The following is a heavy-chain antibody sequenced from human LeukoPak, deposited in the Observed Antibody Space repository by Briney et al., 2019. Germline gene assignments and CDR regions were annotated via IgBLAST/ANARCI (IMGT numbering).Heavy chain of an antibody. D-gene: IGHD1-26*01. CDR3: ATSGSYYRYYFDY. V-gene: IGHV3-30-3*01. CDR2: ISYDGSNK. CDR1: EFTFSSYA. Sequence: GGSLRLSCAASEFTFSSYAMHWVRQAPGKGLEWVAVISYDGSNKYYADSVKGRFTISRDNAKNSLYLQMNSLRAEDTAVYYCATSGSYYRYYFDYWGQGTLVTVSS. J-gene: IGHJ4*02.